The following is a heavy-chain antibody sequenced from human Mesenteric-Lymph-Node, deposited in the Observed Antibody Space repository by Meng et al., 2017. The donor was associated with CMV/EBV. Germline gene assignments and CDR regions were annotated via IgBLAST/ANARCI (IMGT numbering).Heavy chain of an antibody. CDR1: D. V-gene: IGHV1-8*01. CDR3: ARGGEICSSTSCYASRWGRFDP. J-gene: IGHJ5*02. Sequence: DIDWVRQATGQGLEWMGWMNPNSGNTGYAQKFQGRVTMTRNTSISTAYMELSSLRSEDTAVYYCARGGEICSSTSCYASRWGRFDPWGQGTLVTVLL. CDR2: MNPNSGNT. D-gene: IGHD2-2*01.